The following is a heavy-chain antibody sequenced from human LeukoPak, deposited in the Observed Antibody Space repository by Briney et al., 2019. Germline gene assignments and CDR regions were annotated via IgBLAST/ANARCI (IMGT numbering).Heavy chain of an antibody. CDR3: VRARGVTTNVDY. V-gene: IGHV3-30-3*01. CDR2: ISYDGSNK. D-gene: IGHD4-17*01. J-gene: IGHJ4*02. Sequence: GRSLRLSCAASGFTFSSYAMHWVRQAPGKGLEWVAVISYDGSNKYYADSVKGRFTISRDNAKNSLYLQMNSLRVEDTAVYYCVRARGVTTNVDYWGQGTLVTVSS. CDR1: GFTFSSYA.